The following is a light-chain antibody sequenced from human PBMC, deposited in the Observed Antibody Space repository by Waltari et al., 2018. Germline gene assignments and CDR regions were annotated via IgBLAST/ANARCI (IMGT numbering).Light chain of an antibody. Sequence: SSELTPPPSVSVSPGQTARITCSGDALPKQYAFRYQQKPGQAPGLIIDKDTHRPSGIPERVSGSSSGTTVTMTISGVQAEDEADYYCLSADSSGTSKVFGGGTKLTVL. CDR2: KDT. CDR3: LSADSSGTSKV. J-gene: IGLJ3*02. CDR1: ALPKQY. V-gene: IGLV3-25*03.